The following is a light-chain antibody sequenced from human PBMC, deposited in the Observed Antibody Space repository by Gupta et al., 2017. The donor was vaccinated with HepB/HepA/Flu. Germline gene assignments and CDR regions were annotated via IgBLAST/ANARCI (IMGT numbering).Light chain of an antibody. Sequence: QSVLTQPPSVSDIPGQRVTISCSGSRSNLGSNTVNWYQQLPGTAPKLLVYINNKRLSGVPARFSGAKSGTSAAVAISGLQAEDEADYYCSSWDDSRNGLVFGGGTKVTVL. CDR2: INN. V-gene: IGLV1-44*01. CDR3: SSWDDSRNGLV. J-gene: IGLJ2*01. CDR1: RSNLGSNT.